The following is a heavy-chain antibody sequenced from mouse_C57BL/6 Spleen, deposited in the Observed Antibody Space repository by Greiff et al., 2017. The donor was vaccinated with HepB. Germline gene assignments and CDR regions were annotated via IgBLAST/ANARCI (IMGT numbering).Heavy chain of an antibody. D-gene: IGHD2-5*01. CDR2: ISSGGDYI. CDR1: GFTFSSYA. V-gene: IGHV5-9-1*02. Sequence: EVHLVESGEGLVKPGGSLKLSCAASGFTFSSYAMSWVRQTPEKRLEWVAYISSGGDYIYYADTVKGRFTISRDNDRNTLYLQMSSLKSEDTAMYYCTRGGGYYSNYVSYYFDDWGQGTTLTVSS. CDR3: TRGGGYYSNYVSYYFDD. J-gene: IGHJ2*01.